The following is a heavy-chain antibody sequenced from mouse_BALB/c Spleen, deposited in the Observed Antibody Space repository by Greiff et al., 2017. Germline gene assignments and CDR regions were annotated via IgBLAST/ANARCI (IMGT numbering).Heavy chain of an antibody. Sequence: EVQRVESGPELVKPGASVKMSCKASGYTFTSYVMHWVKQKPGQGLEWIGYINPYNDGTKYNEKFKGKATLTSDKSSSTAYMELSSLTSEDSAVYYCARDLSLPYFDYWGQGTTLTVSS. V-gene: IGHV1-14*01. J-gene: IGHJ2*01. CDR2: INPYNDGT. CDR1: GYTFTSYV. D-gene: IGHD5-5*01. CDR3: ARDLSLPYFDY.